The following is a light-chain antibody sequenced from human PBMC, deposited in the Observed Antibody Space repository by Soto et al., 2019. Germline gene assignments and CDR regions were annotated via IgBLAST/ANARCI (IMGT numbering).Light chain of an antibody. CDR3: SSSTTSNTLV. CDR1: SSDVGAYTY. V-gene: IGLV2-14*01. CDR2: EVS. Sequence: QSVLTQPASVSGSPGQSITISCTGTSSDVGAYTYVSWYQQHPGKAPKLMIFEVSDRPSGVSNRFSGSKSGNTASLTISGLHDEDEADYYCSSSTTSNTLVFGGGTKVTVL. J-gene: IGLJ2*01.